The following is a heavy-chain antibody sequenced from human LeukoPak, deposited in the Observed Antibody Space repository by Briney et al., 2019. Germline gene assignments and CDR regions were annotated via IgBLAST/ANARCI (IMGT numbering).Heavy chain of an antibody. V-gene: IGHV1-69*04. CDR2: IIPILSIA. CDR3: TRESPIYYFDY. CDR1: GGTFSIYT. Sequence: EASVTVSCKASGGTFSIYTISWVRQAPGQGLEWMGRIIPILSIANYAQKFQGRVTITADKSTSTAYMELSSLRSEDTAVYYCTRESPIYYFDYWGQGTLVTVSS. J-gene: IGHJ4*02. D-gene: IGHD3-3*01.